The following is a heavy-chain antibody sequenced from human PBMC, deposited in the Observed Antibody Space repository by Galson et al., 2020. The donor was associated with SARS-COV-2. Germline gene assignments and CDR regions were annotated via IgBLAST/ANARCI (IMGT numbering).Heavy chain of an antibody. J-gene: IGHJ6*03. CDR3: ARGSSTSRYGYYYYYYMDV. CDR2: ISAYNGNT. V-gene: IGHV1-18*01. D-gene: IGHD2-2*01. Sequence: ASVKVSCKASGYTFTSYGISWVRQAPGQGLEWMGWISAYNGNTNYAQKLQGRVTMTTDTSTSTAYMELRSLRSDDTAVYYCARGSSTSRYGYYYYYYMDVWGKGTTVTVSS. CDR1: GYTFTSYG.